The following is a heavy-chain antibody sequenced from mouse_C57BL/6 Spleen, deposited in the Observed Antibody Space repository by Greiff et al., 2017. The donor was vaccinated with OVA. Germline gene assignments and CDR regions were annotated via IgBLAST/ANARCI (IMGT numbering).Heavy chain of an antibody. V-gene: IGHV5-17*01. CDR1: GFTFSDYG. J-gene: IGHJ2*01. CDR3: ARRTPSYYFDY. CDR2: ISSGSSTL. Sequence: EVHLVESGGGLVKPGGSLKLSCAASGFTFSDYGMHWVRQAPEKGLEWVAYISSGSSTLYYADTVKGRFTISRDNAKNTLFLQMTSLRSEDTAMYYCARRTPSYYFDYWGQGTTLTVSS.